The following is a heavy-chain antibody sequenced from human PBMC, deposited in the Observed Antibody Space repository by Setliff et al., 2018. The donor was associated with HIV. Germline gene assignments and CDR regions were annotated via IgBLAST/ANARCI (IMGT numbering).Heavy chain of an antibody. CDR1: GGSLSDYY. CDR3: ARYDGYKVSFDN. J-gene: IGHJ4*02. CDR2: INHSGST. Sequence: SETLSLTCGVYGGSLSDYYWNWIRQPPGKGLEWIAEINHSGSTNYNPSLKSRATISVDMSQNQLSLKLSSVTAADTAMYYCARYDGYKVSFDNWGPGTLVTVSS. V-gene: IGHV4-34*01. D-gene: IGHD5-18*01.